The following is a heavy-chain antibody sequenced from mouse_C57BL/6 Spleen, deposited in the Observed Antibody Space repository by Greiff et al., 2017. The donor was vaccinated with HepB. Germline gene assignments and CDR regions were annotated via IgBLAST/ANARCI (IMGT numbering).Heavy chain of an antibody. V-gene: IGHV5-4*01. CDR2: ISDGGSYT. J-gene: IGHJ2*01. CDR3: ARGDYGSSYDYFDY. D-gene: IGHD1-1*01. Sequence: EVHLVESGGGLVKPGGSLKLSCAASGFTFSSYAMSWVRQTPEKRLEWVATISDGGSYTYYPDNVKGRFTISRGNAKNNLYLQMSHLKSEDTAMYYCARGDYGSSYDYFDYWGQGTTLTVSS. CDR1: GFTFSSYA.